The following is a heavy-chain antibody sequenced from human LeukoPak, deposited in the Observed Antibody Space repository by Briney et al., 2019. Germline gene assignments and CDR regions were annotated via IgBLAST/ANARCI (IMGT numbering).Heavy chain of an antibody. D-gene: IGHD1-26*01. J-gene: IGHJ4*02. CDR3: ASNSGSYKDFDY. Sequence: GGSLRLSCAASGFTFSSYGMHWVRQAPGKGLEWVAVIWYDGSNKYYADSVKGRFTISRDNSKNTLYLQMNSLRAEDTAVYYCASNSGSYKDFDYWGQGTLVTVSS. CDR1: GFTFSSYG. CDR2: IWYDGSNK. V-gene: IGHV3-33*01.